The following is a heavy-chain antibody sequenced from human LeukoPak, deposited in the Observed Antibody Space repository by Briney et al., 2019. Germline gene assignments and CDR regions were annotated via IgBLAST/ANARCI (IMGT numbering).Heavy chain of an antibody. CDR3: ARGTSGGSYDY. V-gene: IGHV3-74*01. Sequence: GGSLRLSCAASGFTLSSYWMHWVRQAPGKGLVWVSLINSDGSSTTYADSVEGRFTISRDNAKNTLYLQMNSLRAEDTAVYYCARGTSGGSYDYWDQGTLVTVSS. CDR1: GFTLSSYW. D-gene: IGHD1-26*01. J-gene: IGHJ4*02. CDR2: INSDGSST.